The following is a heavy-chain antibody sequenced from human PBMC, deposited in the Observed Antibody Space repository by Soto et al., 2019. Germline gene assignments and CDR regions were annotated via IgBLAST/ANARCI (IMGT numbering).Heavy chain of an antibody. CDR2: IYHSGST. Sequence: SETLSLTCAVSGGSISSSNWWSWVRQPPGKGLEWIGEIYHSGSTNYNPSLKSRVTISVDKSKNQFSLKLSSVTAADTAVYYCARAVTSGWYYLDYWGHGTLVTVSS. CDR3: ARAVTSGWYYLDY. J-gene: IGHJ4*01. CDR1: GGSISSSNW. D-gene: IGHD6-19*01. V-gene: IGHV4-4*02.